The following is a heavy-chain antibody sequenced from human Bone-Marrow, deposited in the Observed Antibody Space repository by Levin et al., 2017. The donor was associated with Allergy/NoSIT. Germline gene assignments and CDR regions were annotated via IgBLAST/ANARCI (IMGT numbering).Heavy chain of an antibody. Sequence: AGGSLRLSCAASGFTFSNYGVSWVRQTPGKGLEWVSSISDSGDSTSHADSVKGRFTISRDNSKNTLYLHMNSLRAEDTAVYYCATSVTGPGYFDFWGQGTPVTVSS. D-gene: IGHD6-19*01. J-gene: IGHJ4*02. CDR2: ISDSGDST. CDR1: GFTFSNYG. CDR3: ATSVTGPGYFDF. V-gene: IGHV3-23*01.